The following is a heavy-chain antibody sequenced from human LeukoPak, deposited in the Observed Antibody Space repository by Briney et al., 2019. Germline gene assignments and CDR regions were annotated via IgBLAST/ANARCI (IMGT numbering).Heavy chain of an antibody. Sequence: SETLSLTCTVSGGSISSYYWGWIRQPPGKGLEWIGSIYYSGSTYYNPSLKSRVTISVDTSKNQFSLKLSSVTAADTAVYYCARGRMVSFFDYWGQGTLVTVSS. CDR2: IYYSGST. CDR3: ARGRMVSFFDY. D-gene: IGHD2-8*01. J-gene: IGHJ4*02. V-gene: IGHV4-39*07. CDR1: GGSISSYY.